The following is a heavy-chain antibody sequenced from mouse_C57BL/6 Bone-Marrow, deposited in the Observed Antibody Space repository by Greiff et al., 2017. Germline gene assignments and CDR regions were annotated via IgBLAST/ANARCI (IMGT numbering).Heavy chain of an antibody. CDR2: IYPGNSDT. V-gene: IGHV1-5*01. Sequence: VQLQQSGTVLARPGASVKMSCKTSGYTFTSYWMHWVKQRPGQGLEWIGAIYPGNSDTSYNQKFKGKAKLTAVTSASTAYMELSSLTNEDSAVYYCTRRENYYGSPAWFAYWGQGTLDTVSA. D-gene: IGHD1-1*01. CDR3: TRRENYYGSPAWFAY. CDR1: GYTFTSYW. J-gene: IGHJ3*01.